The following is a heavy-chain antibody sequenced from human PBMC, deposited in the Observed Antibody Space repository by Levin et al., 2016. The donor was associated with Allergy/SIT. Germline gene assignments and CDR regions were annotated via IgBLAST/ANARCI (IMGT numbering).Heavy chain of an antibody. V-gene: IGHV4-34*01. CDR2: INHSGST. Sequence: SETLSLTCAVYGGSFSGYYWSWIRQPPGKGLEWIGEINHSGSTNYNPSLKSRVTISVDTSKNQFSLKLSSVTAADTAVYYCARRRGGGLRGYSYGQPPDFQHWGQGTLVTVSS. J-gene: IGHJ1*01. D-gene: IGHD5-18*01. CDR1: GGSFSGYY. CDR3: ARRRGGGLRGYSYGQPPDFQH.